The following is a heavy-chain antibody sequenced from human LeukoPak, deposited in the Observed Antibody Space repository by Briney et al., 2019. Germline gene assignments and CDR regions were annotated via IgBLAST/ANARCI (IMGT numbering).Heavy chain of an antibody. CDR2: INHSGST. J-gene: IGHJ4*02. D-gene: IGHD3-3*01. Sequence: SETLSLTCAVYGGSFSGYYWSWIRQPPGKGLEWIGEINHSGSTNYNPSLKSRVNISVDTSKNQFSLKLSSVAAADTAVYYCARGRFLVPFDYWGQGTLVTVSS. CDR1: GGSFSGYY. CDR3: ARGRFLVPFDY. V-gene: IGHV4-34*01.